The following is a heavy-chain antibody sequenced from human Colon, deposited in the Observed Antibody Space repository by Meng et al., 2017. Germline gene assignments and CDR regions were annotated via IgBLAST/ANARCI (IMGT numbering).Heavy chain of an antibody. CDR3: AREGSDSYIDH. Sequence: QVQMVPSGSEMKRHGASVRISCKTSGYSFTFFAMNWVRQAPGRGLEWMGWSNTKTVHPTYDEDFTGRFVFSLDTSATTAYLEINSLRPDDTAVYYCAREGSDSYIDHWGQGTLVTVSS. CDR2: SNTKTVHP. J-gene: IGHJ4*02. V-gene: IGHV7-4-1*02. CDR1: GYSFTFFA. D-gene: IGHD1-26*01.